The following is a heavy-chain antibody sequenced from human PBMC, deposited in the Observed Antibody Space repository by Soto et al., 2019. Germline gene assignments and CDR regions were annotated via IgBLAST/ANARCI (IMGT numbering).Heavy chain of an antibody. V-gene: IGHV4-30-2*01. Sequence: SETKSLTSAVSGGNIRSGCYSWSWIRQPPGKGLEWIGYIYHSGSTYYSPSPKSRVTISVDRSKNQFSLKLSSVTAADTAVYFCARRWDTWFDPWGQGTLVTVPQ. J-gene: IGHJ5*02. CDR3: ARRWDTWFDP. CDR1: GGNIRSGCYS. CDR2: IYHSGST. D-gene: IGHD5-18*01.